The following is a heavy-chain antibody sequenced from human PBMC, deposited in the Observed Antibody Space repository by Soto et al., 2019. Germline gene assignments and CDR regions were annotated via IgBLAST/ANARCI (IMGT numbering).Heavy chain of an antibody. CDR3: ARDCLDYDSSGYYSYYFDY. V-gene: IGHV3-23*01. CDR1: GFTFSSYA. CDR2: ISGSGGST. Sequence: EVQLLESGGGLVQPGGSLRLSCAASGFTFSSYAMSWVRQAPGKGLEWVSAISGSGGSTYYADSVKGRFTISRDNSKNTLYLQMNSLGAEDTAVYYCARDCLDYDSSGYYSYYFDYWGQGTLVTVSS. J-gene: IGHJ4*02. D-gene: IGHD3-22*01.